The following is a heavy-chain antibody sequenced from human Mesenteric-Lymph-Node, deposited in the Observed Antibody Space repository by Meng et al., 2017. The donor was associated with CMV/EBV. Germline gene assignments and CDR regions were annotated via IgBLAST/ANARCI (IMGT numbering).Heavy chain of an antibody. Sequence: GGSLRLSCVGSGFSFSVYSMHWIRQAPGKGMEYVSAISYERDTTYYADSVKGRFTISRDNSKSTLYLQMNSLRAEDTAVYYCATCYYDSSGYFYGGYFRDLFDYLGQGTLVTVSS. CDR1: GFSFSVYS. D-gene: IGHD3-22*01. CDR2: ISYERDTT. V-gene: IGHV3-64*02. CDR3: ATCYYDSSGYFYGGYFRDLFDY. J-gene: IGHJ4*02.